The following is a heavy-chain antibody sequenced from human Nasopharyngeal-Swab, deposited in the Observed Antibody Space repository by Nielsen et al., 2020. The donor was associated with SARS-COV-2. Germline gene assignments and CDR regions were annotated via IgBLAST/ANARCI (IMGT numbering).Heavy chain of an antibody. D-gene: IGHD6-13*01. J-gene: IGHJ4*02. V-gene: IGHV3-23*03. CDR1: GFTFSSYA. Sequence: GGSLRLSCAASGFTFSSYAMSWVRQAPGKGLEWVSVIHSDPSNTYYVDSVKGRFTISRDNSKKTLFLQMDNLRVEDTAVYYCAKVRSWRLDAFDSWGQGTLVTVSS. CDR2: IHSDPSNT. CDR3: AKVRSWRLDAFDS.